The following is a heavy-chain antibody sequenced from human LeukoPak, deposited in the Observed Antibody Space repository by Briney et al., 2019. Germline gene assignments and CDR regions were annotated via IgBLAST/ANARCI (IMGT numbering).Heavy chain of an antibody. J-gene: IGHJ4*02. V-gene: IGHV4-31*03. Sequence: SETLSLTCTVSGGSISSGGYYWSWIRQHPGKGLEWFGYIYYSGSTYYNPSLKSRVTISVDTSKNQFSLKLSSVTAADTAVYYCVGTNYYDSSGFDYWGQGTLVTVSS. D-gene: IGHD3-22*01. CDR1: GGSISSGGYY. CDR3: VGTNYYDSSGFDY. CDR2: IYYSGST.